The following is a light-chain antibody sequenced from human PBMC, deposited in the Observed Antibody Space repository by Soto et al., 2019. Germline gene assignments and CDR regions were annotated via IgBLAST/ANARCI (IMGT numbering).Light chain of an antibody. Sequence: QSALTQPASVSGSPGQSITISCTGTSSDVGDYNYVSWYQQHPGKAPKLMIYEVSNRPSGVSNRFSGSTSGNTASLTISGLQAEDEADYYCSSYTSSSTLVVFGGGTKLTVL. CDR1: SSDVGDYNY. CDR3: SSYTSSSTLVV. J-gene: IGLJ2*01. CDR2: EVS. V-gene: IGLV2-14*01.